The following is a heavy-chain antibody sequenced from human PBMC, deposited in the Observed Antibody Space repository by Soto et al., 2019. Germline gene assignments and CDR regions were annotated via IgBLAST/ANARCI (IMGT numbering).Heavy chain of an antibody. J-gene: IGHJ4*02. CDR3: ARISEFTYGYGLGYYFGS. CDR2: FIPIFGTG. Sequence: QVQLVQSGAEVKKPGSTMSVSCKASGGTFKNYAFSWVRQAPGQGLEWMGGFIPIFGTGNYAEEFQGRVSITADESTKTVYMDLRSLRSDDTAVYYCARISEFTYGYGLGYYFGSWGQGTLITVSS. CDR1: GGTFKNYA. D-gene: IGHD5-18*01. V-gene: IGHV1-69*01.